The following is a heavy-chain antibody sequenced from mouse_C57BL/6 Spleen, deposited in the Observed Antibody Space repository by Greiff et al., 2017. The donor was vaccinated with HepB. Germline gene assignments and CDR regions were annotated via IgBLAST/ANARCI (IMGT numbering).Heavy chain of an antibody. CDR2: IHPNSGST. CDR1: GYTFTSYW. D-gene: IGHD1-1*01. CDR3: ARCYGPYYFDY. V-gene: IGHV1-64*01. Sequence: VQLQQPGAELVKPGASVKLSCKASGYTFTSYWMHWVKQRPGQGLEWIGMIHPNSGSTNYDEKFKSKATLTVDKSSSTAYMQLRSLTSEDSAVYYCARCYGPYYFDYWGQGTTPTVSS. J-gene: IGHJ2*01.